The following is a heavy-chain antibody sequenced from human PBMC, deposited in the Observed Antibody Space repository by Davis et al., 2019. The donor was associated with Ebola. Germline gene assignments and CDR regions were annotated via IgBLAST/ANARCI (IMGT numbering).Heavy chain of an antibody. Sequence: GGSLRLSCAASGFTFSDYYMSWIRQAPGKGLEWVSYISSSGSTIYYADSVKGRFTISRDNSKNTLYLQMNSLRAEDTAVYYCAKDAGYSNYMGYYYGMDVWGQGTTVTVSS. D-gene: IGHD4-11*01. CDR2: ISSSGSTI. V-gene: IGHV3-11*04. CDR1: GFTFSDYY. CDR3: AKDAGYSNYMGYYYGMDV. J-gene: IGHJ6*02.